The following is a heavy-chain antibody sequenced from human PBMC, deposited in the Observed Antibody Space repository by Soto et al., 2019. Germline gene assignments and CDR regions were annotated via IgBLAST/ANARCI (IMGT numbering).Heavy chain of an antibody. D-gene: IGHD3-22*01. CDR1: GFTFSDYY. CDR3: ARDPIGAINQYPFDY. Sequence: QVQLEESGGGLVKPGGSLRLSCAASGFTFSDYYMSWIRQSPGKGLELASDISSSGTYTNFADSVKGRFTLSRDNATNSVFRQINSLRPEYTGIYYCARDPIGAINQYPFDYWGQETLVTGSS. J-gene: IGHJ4*02. CDR2: ISSSGTYT. V-gene: IGHV3-11*06.